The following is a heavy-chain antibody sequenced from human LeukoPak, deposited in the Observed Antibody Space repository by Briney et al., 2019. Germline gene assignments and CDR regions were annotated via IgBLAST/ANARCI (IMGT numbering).Heavy chain of an antibody. CDR2: ISYTGST. CDR1: GGSISSSSYF. CDR3: ARGVVPAALWQNWFDP. V-gene: IGHV4-39*07. D-gene: IGHD2-2*01. J-gene: IGHJ5*02. Sequence: SETLSLTCTVSGGSISSSSYFGGWIRQPPGKGLEWIGSISYTGSTYSNPSLKSRVTLSVDTSKNQFSLKLSSVTAADTAVFYCARGVVPAALWQNWFDPWGQGTLVIVS.